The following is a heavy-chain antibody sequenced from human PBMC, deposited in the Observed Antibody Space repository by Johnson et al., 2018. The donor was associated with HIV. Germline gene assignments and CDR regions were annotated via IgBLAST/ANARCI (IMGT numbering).Heavy chain of an antibody. CDR2: ISYDGSNK. Sequence: QMQLVESGGGVAQPGRSLRLSCAASGFTFSSYAMHWVRQAPGKGLEWVAVISYDGSNKYYADSVKGRFTLSRDNSKNTLYLQMNSLRADDTALYYCARVLVAADYAFDIWGQGTMVTVSS. J-gene: IGHJ3*02. V-gene: IGHV3-30*04. CDR3: ARVLVAADYAFDI. D-gene: IGHD6-13*01. CDR1: GFTFSSYA.